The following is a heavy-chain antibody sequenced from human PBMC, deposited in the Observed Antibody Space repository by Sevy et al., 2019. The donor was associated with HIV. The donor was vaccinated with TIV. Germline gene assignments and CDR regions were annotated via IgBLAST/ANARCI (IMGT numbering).Heavy chain of an antibody. V-gene: IGHV4-61*01. D-gene: IGHD2-15*01. Sequence: SETLSLTCTVSGGSVSSGSYYWSWIRQPPGKGLEWIGYIYYSGSTNYNPSLKGGVTISVDTSKNQFSLKLSSVTAADTAVYYCARDGTPDGSGGSCSPVDGMDVWGQGTTVTVSS. CDR3: ARDGTPDGSGGSCSPVDGMDV. CDR2: IYYSGST. J-gene: IGHJ6*02. CDR1: GGSVSSGSYY.